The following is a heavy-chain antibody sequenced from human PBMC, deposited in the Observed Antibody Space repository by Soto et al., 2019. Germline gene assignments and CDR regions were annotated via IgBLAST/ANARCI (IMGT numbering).Heavy chain of an antibody. J-gene: IGHJ3*01. CDR3: ARRGTLSGRDAFDV. CDR2: IYPGDSNT. D-gene: IGHD5-12*01. Sequence: GVSLKISCKGSGYIFNNYWIGWVRQMPGKGLEWMGIIYPGDSNTRYSPSFQGHVTISADKSISTAYLQWTSLKASDTAMYYCARRGTLSGRDAFDVWGEGTMVTVSS. V-gene: IGHV5-51*01. CDR1: GYIFNNYW.